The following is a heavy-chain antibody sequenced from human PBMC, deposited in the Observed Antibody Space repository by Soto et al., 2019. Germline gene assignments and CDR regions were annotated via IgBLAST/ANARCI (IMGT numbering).Heavy chain of an antibody. V-gene: IGHV1-2*04. CDR3: ARDAYYDILTGYYKV. CDR1: GYTFTGYY. CDR2: INPNSGGT. J-gene: IGHJ4*01. Sequence: APVKVSCKASGYTFTGYYMHWVRQAPGQGLEWMGWINPNSGGTNYAQKFQGWVTMTRDTSISTAYMELSRLRSDDTAVYYCARDAYYDILTGYYKVWGQGTLVTVSS. D-gene: IGHD3-9*01.